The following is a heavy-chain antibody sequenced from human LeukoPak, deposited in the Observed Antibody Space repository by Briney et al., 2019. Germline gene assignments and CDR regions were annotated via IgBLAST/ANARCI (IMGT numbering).Heavy chain of an antibody. CDR2: ITHDRGDE. CDR1: GFTFNTYG. CDR3: YTDIVTVPAPDY. D-gene: IGHD2-2*01. Sequence: GGSLRLSCTASGFTFNTYGMHWVRQPPGKGLEWVAFITHDRGDEYYADSVKGRFTISRDSSKITLYLQMNSLRAEDTAVYYCYTDIVTVPAPDYWGQGALVTVSS. V-gene: IGHV3-30*02. J-gene: IGHJ4*02.